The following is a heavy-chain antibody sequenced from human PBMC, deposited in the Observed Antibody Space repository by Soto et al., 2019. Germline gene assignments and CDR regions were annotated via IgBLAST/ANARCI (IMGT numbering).Heavy chain of an antibody. CDR3: ARGDVVRGVYY. V-gene: IGHV1-18*01. D-gene: IGHD3-10*01. J-gene: IGHJ4*02. CDR2: ISAYDGNT. Sequence: QVQLVQSGAEVKKPGASVKVSCKASGYTFTSYDISWVRQAPGQGLEWMGWISAYDGNTNSAQRLRGRVIMTTDTATSKSYMALKSLISDDTAVYYCARGDVVRGVYYWGQRALVPLSS. CDR1: GYTFTSYD.